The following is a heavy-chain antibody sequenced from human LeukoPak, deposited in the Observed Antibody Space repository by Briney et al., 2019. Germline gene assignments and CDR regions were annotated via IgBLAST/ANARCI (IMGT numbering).Heavy chain of an antibody. D-gene: IGHD6-13*01. J-gene: IGHJ4*02. CDR3: AREGYSSRVDY. CDR2: ISDYDGNI. Sequence: ASVKVSCKASGYTFSNYGISWLRQAPGQGLEWVGWISDYDGNINYAQKFQGRVTITADKSTSTAYMELSSLRSEDTAVYYCAREGYSSRVDYWGQGTLVTVSS. CDR1: GYTFSNYG. V-gene: IGHV1-18*01.